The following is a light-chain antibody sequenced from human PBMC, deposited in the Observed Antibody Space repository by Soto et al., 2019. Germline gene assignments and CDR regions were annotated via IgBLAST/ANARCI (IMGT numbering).Light chain of an antibody. V-gene: IGKV3-20*01. CDR2: DAS. CDR1: QSVGNNY. Sequence: ESVLTQSPGTLSLSPGERATLSCRASQSVGNNYLDWYQQKPGQPPRFLMYDASTRATGIPDRFSGSGSGTDFTLTISRLEPEDFAVYYCQQYGSSPLTFGGGTKVEIK. CDR3: QQYGSSPLT. J-gene: IGKJ4*01.